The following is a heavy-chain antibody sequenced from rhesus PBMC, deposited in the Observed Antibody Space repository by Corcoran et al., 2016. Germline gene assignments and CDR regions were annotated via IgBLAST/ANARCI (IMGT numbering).Heavy chain of an antibody. V-gene: IGHV4S9*01. CDR1: GGSISDYYY. J-gene: IGHJ4*01. Sequence: QVQLQESGPGLVKPSETLSLTCAVSGGSISDYYYWNWTRQPPGKGLVWIGNIDGNRDSTDHNPSLKRRVIISKDTSENLFCLKLSSVHAADTSVYYCARGEYSSWSLFDYWGQGVLVTVSS. D-gene: IGHD6-13*01. CDR2: IDGNRDST. CDR3: ARGEYSSWSLFDY.